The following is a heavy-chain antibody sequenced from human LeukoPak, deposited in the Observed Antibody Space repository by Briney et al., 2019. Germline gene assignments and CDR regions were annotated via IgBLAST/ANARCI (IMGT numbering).Heavy chain of an antibody. J-gene: IGHJ4*02. Sequence: VASVKVSCKASGYTLTNYNISWVRQAPEQGLEWMGWINTYKGDTPYAQKLQGRVTMTADTSTSTAYMELRSLRFDDTAVYYCAREFGHCYGDNCFYFFDTWGQGFRVTVSS. CDR2: INTYKGDT. CDR3: AREFGHCYGDNCFYFFDT. D-gene: IGHD4-23*01. CDR1: GYTLTNYN. V-gene: IGHV1-18*01.